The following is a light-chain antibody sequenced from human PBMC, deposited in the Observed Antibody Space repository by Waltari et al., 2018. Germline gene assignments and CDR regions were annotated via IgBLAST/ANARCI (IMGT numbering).Light chain of an antibody. Sequence: QTVVTQEPSLSVSPGRTATLTCALSSCSPSTTPYPTWYQPTPGQAPRTLVYKANARSSGVPDRFSGSILGNTAALTITGAQADDESDYYCALYMGSGIWVFGGGTRLTVL. J-gene: IGLJ3*02. V-gene: IGLV8-61*01. CDR2: KAN. CDR3: ALYMGSGIWV. CDR1: SCSPSTTPY.